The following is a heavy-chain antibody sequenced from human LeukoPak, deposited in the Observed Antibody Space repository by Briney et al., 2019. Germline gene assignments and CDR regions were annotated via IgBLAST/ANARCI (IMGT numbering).Heavy chain of an antibody. CDR2: INQNGGEK. J-gene: IGHJ4*01. D-gene: IGHD6-13*01. V-gene: IGHV3-7*01. CDR1: GFTFSDYW. Sequence: PGGSLRLSCAVSGFTFSDYWMNWVRQAPGKGLEWVASINQNGGEKYYVDSVKGRFTISRDNPRNSLYLQMSSLRAEDTAVYYCARDGTAPGLYFDLWGQGTLVTVSS. CDR3: ARDGTAPGLYFDL.